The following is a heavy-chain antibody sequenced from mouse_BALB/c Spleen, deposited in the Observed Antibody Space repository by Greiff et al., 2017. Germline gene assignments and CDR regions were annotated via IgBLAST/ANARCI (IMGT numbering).Heavy chain of an antibody. CDR3: ARYGQFAY. D-gene: IGHD1-1*01. V-gene: IGHV1-4*02. Sequence: QVQLKESAAELARPGASVKMSCKASGYTFTSYTMHWVKQRPGQGLEWIGYINPSSGYTEYNQKFKDKTTLTADKSSSTAYMQLSSLTSEDSAVYYCARYGQFAYWGQGTLVTVSA. CDR1: GYTFTSYT. CDR2: INPSSGYT. J-gene: IGHJ3*01.